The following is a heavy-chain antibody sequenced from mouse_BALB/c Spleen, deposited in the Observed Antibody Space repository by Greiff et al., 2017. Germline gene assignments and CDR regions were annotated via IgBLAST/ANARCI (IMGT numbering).Heavy chain of an antibody. V-gene: IGHV5-17*02. D-gene: IGHD2-4*01. CDR3: ARSNYDPSFFFDY. Sequence: EVQRVESGGGLVQPGGSRKLSCAASGFTFSSFGMHWVRQAPEKGLEWVAYISSGSSTIYYADTVKGRFTISRDNPKNTLFLQMTSLRSEDTAMYYCARSNYDPSFFFDYWGQGTTLTVSS. CDR2: ISSGSSTI. CDR1: GFTFSSFG. J-gene: IGHJ2*01.